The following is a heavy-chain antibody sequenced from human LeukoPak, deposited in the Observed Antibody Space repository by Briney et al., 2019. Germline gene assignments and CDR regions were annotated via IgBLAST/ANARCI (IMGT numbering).Heavy chain of an antibody. CDR1: GFTFSAYA. D-gene: IGHD3/OR15-3a*01. CDR3: ARGKVGGLVDLFDP. J-gene: IGHJ5*02. CDR2: IVATYEGT. Sequence: GGSLRLSCAASGFTFSAYAMMWVRQAPGKGLEWVSSIVATYEGTFYADSVQGRFIISRDNSESTVSLQMNSLRAEDTAVYYCARGKVGGLVDLFDPWGQGTLVTVSS. V-gene: IGHV3-23*01.